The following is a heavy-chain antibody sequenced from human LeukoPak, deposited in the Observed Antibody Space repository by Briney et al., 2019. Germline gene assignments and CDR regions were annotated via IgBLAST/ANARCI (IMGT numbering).Heavy chain of an antibody. CDR2: IYYSGST. V-gene: IGHV4-31*03. D-gene: IGHD6-6*01. CDR3: ARGLLAARYLDY. J-gene: IGHJ4*02. Sequence: SETLSLTSTVSGGSISSGGYYWSWIRQHPGKGLEWIGYIYYSGSTYYNPSLKSRVTISVDTSKNQFSLKLSSVTAADTAVYYCARGLLAARYLDYWGQGTLVTVSS. CDR1: GGSISSGGYY.